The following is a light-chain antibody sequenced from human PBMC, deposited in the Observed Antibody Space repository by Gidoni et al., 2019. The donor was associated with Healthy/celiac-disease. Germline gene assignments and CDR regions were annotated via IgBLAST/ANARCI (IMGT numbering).Light chain of an antibody. J-gene: IGLJ2*01. CDR1: SSDVGGYNY. CDR3: SSYTSSSTPHVV. CDR2: EVS. V-gene: IGLV2-14*01. Sequence: GTSSDVGGYNYVSWYQQHPGKAPKLMIYEVSNRPSGVSNRFSGSKSGNTASLTISGLQAEDEADYYCSSYTSSSTPHVVFGGGTKLTVL.